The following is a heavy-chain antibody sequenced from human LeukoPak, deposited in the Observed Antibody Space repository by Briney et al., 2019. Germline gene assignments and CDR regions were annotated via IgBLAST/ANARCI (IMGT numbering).Heavy chain of an antibody. Sequence: GGSLRLSCAASGFTFSSYWMSWVRQAPGKGLEWVANIKQDGSEKYYVDSVRGRFTISRDNAKNSLYLQMNSLRAEDTAVYYCARYDYGGNYDCWGQGTLVTVSS. V-gene: IGHV3-7*04. CDR3: ARYDYGGNYDC. CDR2: IKQDGSEK. D-gene: IGHD4-23*01. J-gene: IGHJ4*02. CDR1: GFTFSSYW.